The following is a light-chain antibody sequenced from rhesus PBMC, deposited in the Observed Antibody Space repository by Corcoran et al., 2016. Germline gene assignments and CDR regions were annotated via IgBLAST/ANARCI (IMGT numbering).Light chain of an antibody. CDR2: RAS. CDR3: QQHGRSPWT. CDR1: QGINNY. Sequence: DIQMTQSPSSLSASVGDRVIITCRASQGINNYLAWSQQKPGKAPNPLIYRASNLETGVPSRFSGRGSGTDFTLTLSGLQPEDFATYYCQQHGRSPWTFGQGTKVDLK. J-gene: IGKJ1*01. V-gene: IGKV1-69*01.